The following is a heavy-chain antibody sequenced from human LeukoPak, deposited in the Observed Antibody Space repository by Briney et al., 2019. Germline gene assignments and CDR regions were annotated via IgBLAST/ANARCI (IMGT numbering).Heavy chain of an antibody. Sequence: GESLQISCKGSGYSFTSYWIGWVRQLPGKGLEWMGIIYPGDSDTRYSPSFQGQVTISADKSISTAYLQWSSLKASDTAMYYCARAIEYSTSWYLDYWGQGTLVTVSS. V-gene: IGHV5-51*01. CDR2: IYPGDSDT. CDR1: GYSFTSYW. CDR3: ARAIEYSTSWYLDY. J-gene: IGHJ4*02. D-gene: IGHD6-13*01.